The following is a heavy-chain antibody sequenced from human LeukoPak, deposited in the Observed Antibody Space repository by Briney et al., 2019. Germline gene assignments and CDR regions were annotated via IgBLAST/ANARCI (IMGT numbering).Heavy chain of an antibody. Sequence: ASVKVSCKASGYTFTGYYMHWVRQAPGQGLEWMGRINPNSGDTNYAQNFQGRVTMTRDTSGSTSNMELSRLRSDDTAVYYCARERRFGELLLFDYRGLGTLVTVSS. D-gene: IGHD3-10*01. CDR3: ARERRFGELLLFDY. CDR1: GYTFTGYY. V-gene: IGHV1-2*06. J-gene: IGHJ4*02. CDR2: INPNSGDT.